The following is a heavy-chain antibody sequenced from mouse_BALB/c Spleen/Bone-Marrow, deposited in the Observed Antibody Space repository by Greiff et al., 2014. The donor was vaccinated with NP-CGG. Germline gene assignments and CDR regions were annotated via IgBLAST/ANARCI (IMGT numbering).Heavy chain of an antibody. V-gene: IGHV5-12-1*01. CDR2: ISSGGGST. Sequence: EVKLVESGGGLVKPGGSLKLSCAASGFAFSSYDMSWVRQTPEKRLEWVAYISSGGGSTYYSDTVKGRFTISRDNAKNTLLLEMSSLKSENTAKYYWARNMIKGFAYWGQGTLVTVSA. CDR3: ARNMIKGFAY. J-gene: IGHJ3*01. CDR1: GFAFSSYD. D-gene: IGHD2-4*01.